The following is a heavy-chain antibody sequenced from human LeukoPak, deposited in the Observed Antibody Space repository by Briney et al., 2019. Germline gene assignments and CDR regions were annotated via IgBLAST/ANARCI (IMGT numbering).Heavy chain of an antibody. CDR3: ARPDYGDYVRGAY. V-gene: IGHV4-38-2*02. J-gene: IGHJ4*02. D-gene: IGHD4-17*01. CDR2: MYHTGTT. CDR1: GYSISSGFY. Sequence: KASETLSLTCTVSGYSISSGFYWGWIWPPPGKGLEWIGSMYHTGTTHYNPSLKSRVTISIDTSKNQFALRLRSVTAADTAVYFCARPDYGDYVRGAYWGQRILVTVSS.